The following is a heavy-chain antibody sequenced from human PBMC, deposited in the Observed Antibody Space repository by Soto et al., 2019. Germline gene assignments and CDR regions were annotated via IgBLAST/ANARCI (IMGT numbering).Heavy chain of an antibody. CDR3: AAEGNWGFVEWLPRGIDV. CDR2: IVVGSGNT. CDR1: GFTFTSSA. J-gene: IGHJ6*02. D-gene: IGHD3-3*01. V-gene: IGHV1-58*01. Sequence: QMPLVQSGPEVKKPGTSVKVSCKASGFTFTSSAVQWVRQARGQRLEWIGWIVVGSGNTNYAQKFQERVTITRDMSISTAYMELSSRSTENSAVHYRAAEGNWGFVEWLPRGIDVSCQGHTVTVAS.